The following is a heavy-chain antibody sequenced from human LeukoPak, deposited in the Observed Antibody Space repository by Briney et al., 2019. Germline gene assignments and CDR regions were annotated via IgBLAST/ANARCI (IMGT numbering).Heavy chain of an antibody. V-gene: IGHV3-30*02. Sequence: GGSLRLSCAASGFTFSNYGMHWVRQAPGKGLEWVAFTRYDGSSKHYADSVKGRFTISRDNSRNTLHLQMGSLRVEDMAVYYCARESIGDYDYWGQGTLVTVSP. D-gene: IGHD4-17*01. CDR2: TRYDGSSK. CDR3: ARESIGDYDY. CDR1: GFTFSNYG. J-gene: IGHJ4*02.